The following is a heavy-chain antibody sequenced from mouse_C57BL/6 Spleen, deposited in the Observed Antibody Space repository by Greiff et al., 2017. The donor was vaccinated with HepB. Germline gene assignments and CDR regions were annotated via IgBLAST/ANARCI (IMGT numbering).Heavy chain of an antibody. J-gene: IGHJ2*01. CDR1: GYTFTDYE. Sequence: VQLQESGAELVRPGASVTLSCKASGYTFTDYEMHWVKQTPVHGLEWIGAIDPETGGTAYNQKFKGKAILTADKSSSTAYMELSSLTSEDSAVYYCTKGYYYGSSYPPLGYWGQGTTLTVSS. CDR3: TKGYYYGSSYPPLGY. V-gene: IGHV1-15*01. D-gene: IGHD1-1*01. CDR2: IDPETGGT.